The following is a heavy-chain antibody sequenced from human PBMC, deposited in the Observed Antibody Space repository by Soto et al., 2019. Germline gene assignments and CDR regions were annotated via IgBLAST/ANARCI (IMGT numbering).Heavy chain of an antibody. CDR2: VYYAGTT. D-gene: IGHD3-22*01. V-gene: IGHV4-59*08. J-gene: IGHJ4*02. CDR3: ARLGAYYQALDS. CDR1: GGSISSHY. Sequence: SETLSLTCTVSGGSISSHYWSWIRQPPGKGLEWIGYVYYAGTTTYHPSHKSRITISIDTSKNEVSLKLTSVTSADTAVYYCARLGAYYQALDSWGQGTLVTVSS.